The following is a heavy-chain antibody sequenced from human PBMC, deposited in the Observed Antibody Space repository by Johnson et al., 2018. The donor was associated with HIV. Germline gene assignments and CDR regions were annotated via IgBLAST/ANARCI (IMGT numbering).Heavy chain of an antibody. V-gene: IGHV3-66*01. CDR3: AMPQLLADDMFNF. CDR1: GLTFSSNY. D-gene: IGHD6-19*01. J-gene: IGHJ3*01. CDR2: IYSGGST. Sequence: MLLVESGGGLVQPGGSLRLSCAASGLTFSSNYMSWVRQAPGKGLEWVSVIYSGGSTYYADSVKGRFTISRDNSKNTLYLQMNSLRVEDTGVYYCAMPQLLADDMFNFWGQGTMVTVSS.